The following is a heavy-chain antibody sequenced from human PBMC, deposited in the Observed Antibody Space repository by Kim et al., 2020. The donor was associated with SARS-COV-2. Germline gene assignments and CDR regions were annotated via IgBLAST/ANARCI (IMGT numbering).Heavy chain of an antibody. Sequence: SETLSLTCAVSGGSISSSNWWSWVRQPPGKGLEWIGEIYHSGSTNYNPSLKSRVTISVDKSKNQFSLKLSSVTAADTAVYYCAREGYSYGLNYYYYGMDVWGQGTTVTVSS. CDR3: AREGYSYGLNYYYYGMDV. D-gene: IGHD5-18*01. CDR2: IYHSGST. CDR1: GGSISSSNW. J-gene: IGHJ6*02. V-gene: IGHV4-4*02.